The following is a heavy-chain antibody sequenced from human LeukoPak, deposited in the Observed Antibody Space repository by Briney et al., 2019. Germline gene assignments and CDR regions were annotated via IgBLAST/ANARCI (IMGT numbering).Heavy chain of an antibody. D-gene: IGHD5-18*01. CDR1: GGSISSYY. Sequence: ETLSLTCTVSGGSISSYYWSWIRLPPGKGLEYVSAINSNGGSTYYANSVKGRFTISRDNSKNTLYLQMGSLRAEDMAVYYCAREGSYGDSDYWGQGTLVTVSS. CDR3: AREGSYGDSDY. J-gene: IGHJ4*02. V-gene: IGHV3-64*01. CDR2: INSNGGST.